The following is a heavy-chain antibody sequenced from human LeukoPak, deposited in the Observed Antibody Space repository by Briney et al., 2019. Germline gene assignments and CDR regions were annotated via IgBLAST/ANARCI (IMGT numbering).Heavy chain of an antibody. J-gene: IGHJ6*02. D-gene: IGHD4-17*01. Sequence: GASVKVSCKASGGTFSSYAISWVRQAPGQGLEWMGRIIPILGIANYAQKFQGRVTITADESTSTAYMELSSLRSEDTAVYYCARETVTTDYYYGMDVWGQGTTVTVSS. CDR1: GGTFSSYA. CDR3: ARETVTTDYYYGMDV. CDR2: IIPILGIA. V-gene: IGHV1-69*04.